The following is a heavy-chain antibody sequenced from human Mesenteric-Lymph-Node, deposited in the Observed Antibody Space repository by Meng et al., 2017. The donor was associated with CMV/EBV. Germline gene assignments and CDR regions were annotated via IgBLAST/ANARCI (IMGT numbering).Heavy chain of an antibody. CDR2: INPNSGGT. V-gene: IGHV1-2*02. CDR1: GYTFTGYY. Sequence: ASVKVSCKASGYTFTGYYMHWVRQAPGQGLEWMGWINPNSGGTNYAQKFQGRVTMTRDTSISTAYMELCRLRSDDTAVYYCARERGYGGNFDYWGQGTLVTVSS. CDR3: ARERGYGGNFDY. D-gene: IGHD4-23*01. J-gene: IGHJ4*02.